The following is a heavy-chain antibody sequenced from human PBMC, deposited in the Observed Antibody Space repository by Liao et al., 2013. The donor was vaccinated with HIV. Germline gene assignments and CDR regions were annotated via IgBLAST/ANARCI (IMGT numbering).Heavy chain of an antibody. CDR3: ARTPAAADWYFDL. CDR1: GGSIINYY. CDR2: INDSGNT. D-gene: IGHD6-13*01. Sequence: QVQLQESGPGLIKPSETLSLTCSVSGGSIINYYWSWVRQPAGKGPEWIGRINDSGNTNYNPSFRGRLIMSIDTSRNQFSLRLNSVTAADTAVYYCARTPAAADWYFDLWGRGTLVTVSS. J-gene: IGHJ2*01. V-gene: IGHV4-4*07.